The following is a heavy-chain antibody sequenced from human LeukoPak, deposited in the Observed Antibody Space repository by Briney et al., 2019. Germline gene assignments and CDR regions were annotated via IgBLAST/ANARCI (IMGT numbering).Heavy chain of an antibody. Sequence: SETLSLTCTVSGGSISSSSYYWGWIRQPPGKGLEWIGSIYYSGSTYYNPSLKSRVTISVDTSKNQFSLKLSSVTAADTAVYYCARSRLLWFGELFTFDYWGQGTLVTVSS. V-gene: IGHV4-39*07. CDR1: GGSISSSSYY. CDR3: ARSRLLWFGELFTFDY. CDR2: IYYSGST. J-gene: IGHJ4*02. D-gene: IGHD3-10*01.